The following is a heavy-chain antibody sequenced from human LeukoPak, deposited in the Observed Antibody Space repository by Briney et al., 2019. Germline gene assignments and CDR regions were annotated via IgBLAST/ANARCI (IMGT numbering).Heavy chain of an antibody. J-gene: IGHJ4*02. V-gene: IGHV3-23*01. D-gene: IGHD3-3*01. Sequence: SGGSLRLSCAASGFTLSSYAMSWVRQAPGKGLEWVSSISGSGGSTYYADSVKGRFTISRDNSKNTLYLQMNSLRAEDTAVYYCAKQGGTIFGVVVVRNFDYWGQGTLVTVSS. CDR1: GFTLSSYA. CDR3: AKQGGTIFGVVVVRNFDY. CDR2: ISGSGGST.